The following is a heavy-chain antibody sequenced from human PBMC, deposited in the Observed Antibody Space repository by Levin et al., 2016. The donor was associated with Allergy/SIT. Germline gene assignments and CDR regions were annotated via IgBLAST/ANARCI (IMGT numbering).Heavy chain of an antibody. Sequence: ASVKVSCKASGYTFTGYYIHWVRQAPGQGLEWMGWINPNSGGTNYAQKFQGRVTMTRDTSISTAYMELSRLRSDDTAVYYCASHLDSKDAFDIWGQGTMVTVSS. CDR2: INPNSGGT. CDR1: GYTFTGYY. D-gene: IGHD3-22*01. V-gene: IGHV1-2*02. CDR3: ASHLDSKDAFDI. J-gene: IGHJ3*02.